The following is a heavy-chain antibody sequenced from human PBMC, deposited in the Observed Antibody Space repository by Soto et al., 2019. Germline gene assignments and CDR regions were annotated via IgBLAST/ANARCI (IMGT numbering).Heavy chain of an antibody. J-gene: IGHJ4*02. Sequence: QVQLQQWGAGLLKPSETLSLTCAVYGGSFSGYYWSWIRQPPGKGLEWIGEINHSGSTNYNPSLKXXVXIXXDTSKNQFSLKLSSVTAADTAVYYCARVGYGDGDYWGQGTLVTVSS. V-gene: IGHV4-34*01. CDR2: INHSGST. CDR3: ARVGYGDGDY. D-gene: IGHD4-17*01. CDR1: GGSFSGYY.